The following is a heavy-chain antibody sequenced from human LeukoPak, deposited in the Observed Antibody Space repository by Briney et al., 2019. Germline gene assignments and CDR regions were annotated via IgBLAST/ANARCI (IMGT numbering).Heavy chain of an antibody. D-gene: IGHD3-10*01. CDR3: ARSSGSGSYSHSDY. J-gene: IGHJ4*02. Sequence: PGGSLRLSCAASGFTFSSYSMNWVRQAPGKGLEWVSSISSSSSYIYYADSVKGRFTISRDNAKNSLYLQMNSLGAEDTAVYYCARSSGSGSYSHSDYWGQGTLVTVSS. CDR2: ISSSSSYI. V-gene: IGHV3-21*01. CDR1: GFTFSSYS.